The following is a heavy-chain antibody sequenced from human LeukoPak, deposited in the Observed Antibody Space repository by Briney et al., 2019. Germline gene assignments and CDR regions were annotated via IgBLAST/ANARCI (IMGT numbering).Heavy chain of an antibody. J-gene: IGHJ4*02. Sequence: GGSLRLSCAASGFSVSSNYMIWVRQAPGKGLEWVSVMYNGGHTYYADSVKGRFTVSRDYSKNTLYLQMNSLRAEDTAVYYCARDLHPSHFDSWGQGTLVAVSS. V-gene: IGHV3-53*01. CDR1: GFSVSSNY. CDR2: MYNGGHT. CDR3: ARDLHPSHFDS.